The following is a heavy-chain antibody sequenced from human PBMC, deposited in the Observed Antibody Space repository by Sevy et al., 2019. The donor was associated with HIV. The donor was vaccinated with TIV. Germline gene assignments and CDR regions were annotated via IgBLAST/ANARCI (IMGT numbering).Heavy chain of an antibody. D-gene: IGHD2-2*01. Sequence: GGSLRLSCAASGFTFSNYWMSWVRQAPGKGLEWVANIKRYGSEKYYVASVKGRFTISRDKAKTSLYLQMNSLRAEDTAVYYCARDCSSATCLWGLDVWGQGTTVTVSS. J-gene: IGHJ6*02. CDR1: GFTFSNYW. CDR3: ARDCSSATCLWGLDV. V-gene: IGHV3-7*03. CDR2: IKRYGSEK.